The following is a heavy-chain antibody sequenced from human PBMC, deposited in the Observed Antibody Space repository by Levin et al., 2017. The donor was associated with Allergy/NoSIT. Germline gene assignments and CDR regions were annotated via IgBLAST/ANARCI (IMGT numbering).Heavy chain of an antibody. D-gene: IGHD2-2*01. V-gene: IGHV4-4*02. Sequence: KPSETLSLTCAVSGGSISSSNWWSWVRQPPGKGLEWIGEIYHSGSTNYNPSLKSRVTISVDKSKNKFSLKLSSVTAADTSVYYCAGSSQGCSSTSCGDDYWGQGTLVTVSS. J-gene: IGHJ4*02. CDR1: GGSISSSNW. CDR2: IYHSGST. CDR3: AGSSQGCSSTSCGDDY.